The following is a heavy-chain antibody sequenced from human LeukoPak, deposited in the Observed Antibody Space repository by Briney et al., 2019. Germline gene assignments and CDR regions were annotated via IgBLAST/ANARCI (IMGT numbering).Heavy chain of an antibody. D-gene: IGHD3-10*01. CDR2: IYDDNT. CDR3: AARKVRGVWFYLDY. Sequence: PGGSQRLSCAASGFTVCAYAMAWVRQAPGKGLEWVSTIYDDNTYYADSVKGRFAISTDNSKNTLYLQMNSLRVEDTAVYFCAARKVRGVWFYLDYWGQGTLVTVSS. J-gene: IGHJ4*02. V-gene: IGHV3-23*01. CDR1: GFTVCAYA.